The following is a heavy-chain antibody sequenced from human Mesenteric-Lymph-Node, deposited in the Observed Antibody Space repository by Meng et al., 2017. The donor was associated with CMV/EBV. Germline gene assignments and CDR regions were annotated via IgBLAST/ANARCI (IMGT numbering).Heavy chain of an antibody. Sequence: SETLSLTCTVSGYSISSGYYWGWIRQPPGKGLEWIGSIYHSGSTYYNPSLKSRVTISVDTSKNQFSLKLSSVTAADTAVYYCARAEYQLLDEYNWFDPWGQGTLVTVSS. CDR1: GYSISSGYY. D-gene: IGHD2-2*01. V-gene: IGHV4-38-2*02. CDR3: ARAEYQLLDEYNWFDP. J-gene: IGHJ5*02. CDR2: IYHSGST.